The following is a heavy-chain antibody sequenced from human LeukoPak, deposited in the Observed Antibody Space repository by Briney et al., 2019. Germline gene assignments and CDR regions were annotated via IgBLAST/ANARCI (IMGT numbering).Heavy chain of an antibody. CDR3: ARMLVVVAALGI. J-gene: IGHJ3*02. V-gene: IGHV4-30-4*01. CDR1: GGSISSGDYY. CDR2: IYYSGST. D-gene: IGHD2-15*01. Sequence: SEPLSLTCTVSGGSISSGDYYWSWIRQPPGKGLEWIGYIYYSGSTYYNPSLKSRVTISVDTSKNQFSLKLSSVTAADTAVYYCARMLVVVAALGIWGQGTMVTVSS.